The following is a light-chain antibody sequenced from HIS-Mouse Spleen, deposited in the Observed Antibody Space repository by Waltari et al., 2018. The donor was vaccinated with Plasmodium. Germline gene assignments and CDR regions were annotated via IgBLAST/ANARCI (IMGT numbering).Light chain of an antibody. CDR2: EDS. V-gene: IGLV3-10*01. J-gene: IGLJ3*02. Sequence: SYELTQPPSVSVSPGQTARITCSGDALPQKYAYWYQQKSCQAPGLVIYEDSKRPSGSPERFSGSSSGTMATLTISGAQVEDEADYYCYSTDSSGNHRVFGGGTKLTVL. CDR1: ALPQKY. CDR3: YSTDSSGNHRV.